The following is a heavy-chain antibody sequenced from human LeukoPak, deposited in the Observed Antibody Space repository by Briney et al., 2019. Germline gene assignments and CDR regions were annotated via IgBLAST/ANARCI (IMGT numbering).Heavy chain of an antibody. Sequence: PSETLSLTCTVSGGSISSSSYYWGWIRQPPGKGLEWIGSIYYSGSTYHSPSLKSRVTISVDTSKNQFSLKLSSVTAADTAVYYCARDEVENYDILTGPRYFDLWGRGTLVTVSS. CDR3: ARDEVENYDILTGPRYFDL. V-gene: IGHV4-39*02. CDR1: GGSISSSSYY. J-gene: IGHJ2*01. D-gene: IGHD3-9*01. CDR2: IYYSGST.